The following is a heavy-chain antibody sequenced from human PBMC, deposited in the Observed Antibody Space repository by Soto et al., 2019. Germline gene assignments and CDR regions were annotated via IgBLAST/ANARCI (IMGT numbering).Heavy chain of an antibody. D-gene: IGHD3-9*01. V-gene: IGHV4-34*01. CDR2: INHSGST. CDR1: GGSFRGYY. Sequence: SETLSLTCGVQGGSFRGYYWDLIRQPPGKGLEWIGYINHSGSTYYNPSLKSRVTISVDTSKNQFSLKLSSVTAADTAVYYCARERPYDILTGYFDYWGQGTLVTVSS. J-gene: IGHJ4*02. CDR3: ARERPYDILTGYFDY.